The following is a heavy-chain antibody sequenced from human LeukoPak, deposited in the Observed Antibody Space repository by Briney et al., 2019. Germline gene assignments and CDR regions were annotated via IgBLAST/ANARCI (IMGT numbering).Heavy chain of an antibody. V-gene: IGHV3-23*01. CDR2: INGSGAAT. D-gene: IGHD1-26*01. CDR3: ANGLAASGNFLLRDYYYFIDV. J-gene: IGHJ6*03. Sequence: GGSLRLSCAASGFTFSSYSMNWVRQAPGKGLEWVSTINGSGAATYYADSFKGRFLISRDDSKSTVYLRMNKLRVEDSGLYYCANGLAASGNFLLRDYYYFIDVWGKGTTVIVS. CDR1: GFTFSSYS.